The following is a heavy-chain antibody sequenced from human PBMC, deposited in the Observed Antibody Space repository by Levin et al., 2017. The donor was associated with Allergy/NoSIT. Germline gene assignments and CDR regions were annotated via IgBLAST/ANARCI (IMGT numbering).Heavy chain of an antibody. J-gene: IGHJ4*02. CDR2: IFPGDSDT. CDR1: GYSFSNYW. D-gene: IGHD5-18*01. CDR3: VRQGQGYSYVGY. V-gene: IGHV5-51*01. Sequence: GASVKVSCKASGYSFSNYWIGWVRQLPGKGLESMGIIFPGDSDTRYSPSFQGQVTFSVDKSIPTAYLQWSSLRASDTAMYYCVRQGQGYSYVGYWGQGTLVTVSS.